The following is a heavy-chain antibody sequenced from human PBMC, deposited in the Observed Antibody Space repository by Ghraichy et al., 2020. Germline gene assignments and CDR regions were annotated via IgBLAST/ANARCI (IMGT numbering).Heavy chain of an antibody. D-gene: IGHD3-22*01. CDR1: GYTFTGYY. J-gene: IGHJ3*02. V-gene: IGHV1-2*02. CDR2: INPNSGGT. CDR3: ARGRPTPREYYYDSSGYHDAFDI. Sequence: ASVKVSCKASGYTFTGYYMHWVRQAPGQGLEWMGWINPNSGGTNYAQKFQGRVTMTRDTSISTAYMELSRLRSDDTAVYYCARGRPTPREYYYDSSGYHDAFDIWGQGTMVTVSS.